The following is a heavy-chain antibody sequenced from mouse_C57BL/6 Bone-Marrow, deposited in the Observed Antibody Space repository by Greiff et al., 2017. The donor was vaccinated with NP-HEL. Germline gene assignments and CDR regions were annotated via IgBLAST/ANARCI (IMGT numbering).Heavy chain of an antibody. J-gene: IGHJ2*01. CDR2: IDPENGDT. CDR3: TTWGYYGLITTDYFDY. D-gene: IGHD1-1*01. CDR1: GFNIKDDY. V-gene: IGHV14-4*01. Sequence: EVMLVESGAELVRPGASVKLSCTASGFNIKDDYMHWVKQRPEQGLEWIGWIDPENGDTEYASKFQGKATITADTSSNTAYLQLSSLTSEDTAVYYCTTWGYYGLITTDYFDYWGQGTTLTVSS.